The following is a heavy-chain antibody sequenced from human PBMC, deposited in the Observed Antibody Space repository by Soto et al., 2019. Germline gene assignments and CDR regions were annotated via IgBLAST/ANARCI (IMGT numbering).Heavy chain of an antibody. J-gene: IGHJ6*03. D-gene: IGHD3-10*01. CDR2: TSYSGFS. Sequence: QVQLQESGPGLVKPSQTLSLTCAVSGGSITTPGHYWSWIRQHPGEGLEWLGYTSYSGFSYYNPSLQSRITISLDTSKNQFSLRLTSVTAADTAIYFCARNRGDTPNYYYMDVWGRGTTVAVSS. CDR1: GGSITTPGHY. V-gene: IGHV4-31*11. CDR3: ARNRGDTPNYYYMDV.